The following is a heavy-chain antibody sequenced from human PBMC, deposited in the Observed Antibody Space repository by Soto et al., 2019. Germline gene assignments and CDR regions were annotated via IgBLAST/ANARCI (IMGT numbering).Heavy chain of an antibody. Sequence: ASVKVSCKASGYTFTGYYMHWVRQATGQGLEWMGWINPNSGGTNYAQKFQGWVTMTRDTSISTAYMELSRLRSDDTAVYYCARGRGYSYSGNYYYYYGMDVWGQGTTVTVSS. D-gene: IGHD5-18*01. J-gene: IGHJ6*02. CDR2: INPNSGGT. CDR3: ARGRGYSYSGNYYYYYGMDV. V-gene: IGHV1-2*04. CDR1: GYTFTGYY.